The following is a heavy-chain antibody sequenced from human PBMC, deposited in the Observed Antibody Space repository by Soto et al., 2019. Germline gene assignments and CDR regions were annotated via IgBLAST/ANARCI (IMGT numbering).Heavy chain of an antibody. D-gene: IGHD4-17*01. CDR2: IKQDGSEK. CDR1: GFTFSSYW. CDR3: AKDLNGDYVKTTFDY. Sequence: GGSLRLSCAASGFTFSSYWMSWVRQAPGKGLEWVANIKQDGSEKYYVDSVKGRFTISRDNAKNSLYLQMNSLRAEDTAVYYCAKDLNGDYVKTTFDYWGQGTLVTVSS. V-gene: IGHV3-7*03. J-gene: IGHJ4*02.